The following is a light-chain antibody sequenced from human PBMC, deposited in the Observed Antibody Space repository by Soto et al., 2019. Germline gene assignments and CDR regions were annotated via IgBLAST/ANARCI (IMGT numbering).Light chain of an antibody. Sequence: QSALTQPASVSGSPGQSITISCTGTSSDVGGYNYVSWYQQHPGKAPKVMIYDVSNRPSGVSNRFSGSKSGNTASLTISGLQAEDEADNYCSSYPASGSMSFDRGTKLTV. CDR2: DVS. J-gene: IGLJ2*01. CDR1: SSDVGGYNY. V-gene: IGLV2-14*01. CDR3: SSYPASGSMS.